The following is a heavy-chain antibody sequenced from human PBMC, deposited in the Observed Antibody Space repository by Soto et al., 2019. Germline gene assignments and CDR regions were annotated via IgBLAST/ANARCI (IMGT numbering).Heavy chain of an antibody. CDR2: INPNSGGT. V-gene: IGHV1-2*02. CDR1: GYTFTGYY. J-gene: IGHJ6*02. D-gene: IGHD2-15*01. CDR3: ARGYFSGTRRETGAYYGMDV. Sequence: AASVKVSCKASGYTFTGYYMHWVRQAPGQGLEWMGWINPNSGGTNYAQKFQGRVTMTRDTSISTAYMELSRLRSDDTAVYYCARGYFSGTRRETGAYYGMDVWGQGTTVTVSS.